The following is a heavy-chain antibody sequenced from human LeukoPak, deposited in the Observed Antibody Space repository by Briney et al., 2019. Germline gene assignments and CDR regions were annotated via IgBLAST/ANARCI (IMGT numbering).Heavy chain of an antibody. J-gene: IGHJ4*02. D-gene: IGHD6-19*01. Sequence: PSETLSLTCAVSGGSITGFFWTWIRQPAGEGLQYIGRIFSRGGANYNPSLQSRVAMSVDTSQNLFSLKLTSVTAADTVVYFCARVATPDVSSPLDFWGQGILVTVSS. V-gene: IGHV4-4*07. CDR2: IFSRGGA. CDR3: ARVATPDVSSPLDF. CDR1: GGSITGFF.